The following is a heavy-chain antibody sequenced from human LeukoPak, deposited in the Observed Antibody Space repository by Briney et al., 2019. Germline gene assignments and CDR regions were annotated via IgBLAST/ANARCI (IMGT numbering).Heavy chain of an antibody. CDR1: GFTFSSYA. V-gene: IGHV3-30*04. CDR3: ARDLDGDSPPGY. J-gene: IGHJ4*02. Sequence: PGGSLRLSCAASGFTFSSYAMHWVRQAPGKGLEWVAVISYDGSNKYYADSVKGRFTISRDNSKNTLYLQMNSLRAEDTAVYYCARDLDGDSPPGYWDQGTLVTVSS. CDR2: ISYDGSNK. D-gene: IGHD4-17*01.